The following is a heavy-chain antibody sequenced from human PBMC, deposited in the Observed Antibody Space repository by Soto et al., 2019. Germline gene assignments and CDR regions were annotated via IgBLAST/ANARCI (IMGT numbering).Heavy chain of an antibody. D-gene: IGHD3-22*01. Sequence: TVSGGSISSSTYYWGWIRQPPGEGLEWIGTIYYSGNTYYNPSLRSRVAILVDPSKNHFSLKLNSVTAADTAVYYCASRLDNRSGYYYGGPFDCWGHGTLVTVSS. CDR1: GGSISSSTYY. J-gene: IGHJ4*01. CDR3: ASRLDNRSGYYYGGPFDC. CDR2: IYYSGNT. V-gene: IGHV4-39*02.